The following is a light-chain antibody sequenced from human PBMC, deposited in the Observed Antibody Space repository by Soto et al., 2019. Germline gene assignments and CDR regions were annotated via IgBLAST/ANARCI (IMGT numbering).Light chain of an antibody. CDR3: REYGASARPVSSRLP. V-gene: IGKV3-20*01. Sequence: ENVLTQSPGTLSLSPGERATLSCRASQTVTGNYLAWYQQKPGQAPRLLVYGASSRATGIPDRFSGRGSGRDLTRIIARLEREDSAVYYCREYGASARPVSSRLPFGGGTKVEIK. CDR1: QTVTGNY. CDR2: GAS. J-gene: IGKJ4*01.